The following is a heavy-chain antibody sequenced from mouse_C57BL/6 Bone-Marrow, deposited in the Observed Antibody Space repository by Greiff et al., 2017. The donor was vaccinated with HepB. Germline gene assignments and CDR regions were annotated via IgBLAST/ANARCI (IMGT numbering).Heavy chain of an antibody. CDR3: ARRGYSNYVRGFDY. J-gene: IGHJ2*01. CDR2: IDPSDSYT. CDR1: GYTFTSYW. V-gene: IGHV1-69*01. D-gene: IGHD2-5*01. Sequence: QVQLQQPGAELVMPGASVKLSCKASGYTFTSYWMHWVKQRPGQGLEWIGVIDPSDSYTNYNQKFKGKSTLTVDKSSSTAYMQLSSLTSEDSAVYYCARRGYSNYVRGFDYWGQGTTLTVSS.